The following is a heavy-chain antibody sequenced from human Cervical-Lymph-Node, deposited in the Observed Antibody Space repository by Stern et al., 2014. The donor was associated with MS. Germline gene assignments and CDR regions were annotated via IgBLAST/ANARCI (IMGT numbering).Heavy chain of an antibody. V-gene: IGHV3-48*01. CDR3: EREHWFAFDY. J-gene: IGHJ4*02. CDR1: GFSFSGNG. CDR2: ITSASACT. Sequence: VQLVQSGGGLVQPGGSLRISCVVSGFSFSGNGMNWVRQAPGKGLEWLAEITSASACTSYADSVKGLFTISRDNAKNSLYLQMNSLRVEDTDVYYCEREHWFAFDYWGQGMLVTVSS. D-gene: IGHD3-10*01.